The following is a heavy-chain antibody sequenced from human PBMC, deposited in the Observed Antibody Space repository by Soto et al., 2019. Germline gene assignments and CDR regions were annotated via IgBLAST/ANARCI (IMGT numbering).Heavy chain of an antibody. V-gene: IGHV3-11*01. CDR1: GFTFSDYY. J-gene: IGHJ5*02. CDR3: AGAAVISNWFDP. CDR2: ISSSGSTI. D-gene: IGHD3-10*01. Sequence: PGGSLRLSCAASGFTFSDYYMSWIRQAPGKGLEWVSCISSSGSTIYYADSVKGRFTISRDNAKNSLYLQMNSLRAEDTAVYYCAGAAVISNWFDPWGHGTLVTVSS.